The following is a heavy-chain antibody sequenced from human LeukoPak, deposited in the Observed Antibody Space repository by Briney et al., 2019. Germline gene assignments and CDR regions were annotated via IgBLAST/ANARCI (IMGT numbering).Heavy chain of an antibody. CDR2: ISSSSTYI. CDR1: GFTFSTYT. D-gene: IGHD4/OR15-4a*01. J-gene: IGHJ3*01. Sequence: GGSLRLSCTASGFTFSTYTMIWVRRAPGKGLEGVSSISSSSTYIYNTDSVKGRFTISRDNAKNSLFLQMNSLRAEDTAAYYCARGADYNFDVWGQGTMVTVSS. CDR3: ARGADYNFDV. V-gene: IGHV3-21*01.